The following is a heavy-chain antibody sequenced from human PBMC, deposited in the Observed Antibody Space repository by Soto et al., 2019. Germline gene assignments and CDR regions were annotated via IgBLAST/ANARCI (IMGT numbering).Heavy chain of an antibody. CDR1: GGSISSSSYY. CDR3: SSGYDSSGYYYVGGYYYYGMDV. V-gene: IGHV4-39*01. Sequence: SETLSLTCTVSGGSISSSSYYWGWIRQPPGKGLEWIGSIYYSGSTYYNPSLKSRVTISVDTSKNQFSLKLSSVTAADTAVYYCSSGYDSSGYYYVGGYYYYGMDVWGQGTTVTVSS. CDR2: IYYSGST. D-gene: IGHD3-22*01. J-gene: IGHJ6*02.